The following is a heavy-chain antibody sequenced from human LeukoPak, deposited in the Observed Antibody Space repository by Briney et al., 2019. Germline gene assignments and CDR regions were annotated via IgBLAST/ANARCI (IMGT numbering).Heavy chain of an antibody. J-gene: IGHJ1*01. D-gene: IGHD1-26*01. CDR3: ARGGGRGATTAEYFQH. Sequence: PSETLSLTCAVYGGSFSGYYWSWIRQPPRKGLEWIGEINHSGSTNYNPSLKSRVTISVDTSKNQFSLKLSSVTAADTAVYYCARGGGRGATTAEYFQHWGQGTLVTVSS. V-gene: IGHV4-34*01. CDR1: GGSFSGYY. CDR2: INHSGST.